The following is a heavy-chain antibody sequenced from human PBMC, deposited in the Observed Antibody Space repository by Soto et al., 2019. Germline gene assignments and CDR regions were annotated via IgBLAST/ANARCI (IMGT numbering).Heavy chain of an antibody. CDR2: IYKSATT. D-gene: IGHD2-15*01. V-gene: IGHV4-30-4*01. CDR3: ARGRYCLTGSCFPNWFDS. J-gene: IGHJ5*01. CDR1: GDSISTDDYF. Sequence: SETLSLTCSVSGDSISTDDYFWAWIRQPPGQTLEYIGYIYKSATTYYNPSFESRVAISLDTSKSQFSLTVTSVTAGDTAVYFCARGRYCLTGSCFPNWFDSWGRGTLVTVSS.